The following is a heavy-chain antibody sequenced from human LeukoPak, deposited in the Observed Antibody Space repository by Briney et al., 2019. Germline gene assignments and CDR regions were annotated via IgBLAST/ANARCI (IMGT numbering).Heavy chain of an antibody. V-gene: IGHV3-30*03. CDR2: IQNDASTR. CDR1: GFIFTNYF. J-gene: IGHJ4*02. CDR3: ARELSQIVWGGLDY. Sequence: PGGSLRLSCAASGFIFTNYFMSWVRQAPGKGLEWVAVIQNDASTRNYVDSVKGRFTISRDNSENTVFLQMDSLRVEDTAVYYCARELSQIVWGGLDYGGQGTLVSVSS. D-gene: IGHD2-21*01.